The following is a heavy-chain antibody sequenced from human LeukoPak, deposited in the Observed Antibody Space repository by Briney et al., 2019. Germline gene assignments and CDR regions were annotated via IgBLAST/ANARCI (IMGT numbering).Heavy chain of an antibody. Sequence: SETLSLTCTVSGGSISSSSYYWGWIRQPPGKGLEWIGSTYYSGSTYYNPSLKSRVTISVDMSKNQFSLKLSSVTAADTAVYYCARDREYSSSWYGRGFDYWGQGTLVTVSS. D-gene: IGHD6-13*01. V-gene: IGHV4-39*07. CDR1: GGSISSSSYY. CDR2: TYYSGST. J-gene: IGHJ4*02. CDR3: ARDREYSSSWYGRGFDY.